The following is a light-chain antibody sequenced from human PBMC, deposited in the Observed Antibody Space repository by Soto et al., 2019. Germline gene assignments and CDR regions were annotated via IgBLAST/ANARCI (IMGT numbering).Light chain of an antibody. CDR1: QSISQW. CDR2: DAS. J-gene: IGKJ1*01. Sequence: DIQMTQSPSTLSASVGDRVAITCRASQSISQWVAWYLQKPGRAPELLIYDASKLKSGVPSRFSGSGSGTEFSLTITSLQPDDSAMYYCQQYNGYSWTFGRGTKVEIK. CDR3: QQYNGYSWT. V-gene: IGKV1-5*01.